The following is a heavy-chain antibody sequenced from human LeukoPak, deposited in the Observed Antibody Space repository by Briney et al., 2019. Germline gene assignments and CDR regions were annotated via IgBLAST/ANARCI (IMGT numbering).Heavy chain of an antibody. CDR2: IYYSGST. J-gene: IGHJ3*02. V-gene: IGHV4-39*01. D-gene: IGHD1-26*01. Sequence: SETLSLTCTVSGGSISSSSYYWGWIRQPPGKGLEWIGSIYYSGSTYYNPSLKSRVTISVDTSKNQFSLKLSSVTAADTAVYYCARPKTIVGATSAFDIWGQGAMVTVSS. CDR1: GGSISSSSYY. CDR3: ARPKTIVGATSAFDI.